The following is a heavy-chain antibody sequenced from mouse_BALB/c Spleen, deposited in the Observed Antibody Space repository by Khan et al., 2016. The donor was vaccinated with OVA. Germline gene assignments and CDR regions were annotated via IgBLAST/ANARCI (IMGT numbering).Heavy chain of an antibody. D-gene: IGHD1-1*01. V-gene: IGHV2-6-5*01. CDR3: AKEDYGRSYLDD. CDR1: GFSLTDYG. CDR2: IWGGGST. J-gene: IGHJ2*01. Sequence: VQLQESGPGLVAPSQSLSITCTVSGFSLTDYGVSWIRQPPGKGLEWLGAIWGGGSTHYNSALKSRLSISKDNSKSQVFLKMNSLQIDDTAMDYCAKEDYGRSYLDDWGQCTTLTVSS.